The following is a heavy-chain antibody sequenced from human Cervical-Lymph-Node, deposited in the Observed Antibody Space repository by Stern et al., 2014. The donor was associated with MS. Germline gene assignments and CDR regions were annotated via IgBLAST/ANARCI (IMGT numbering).Heavy chain of an antibody. V-gene: IGHV1-2*02. CDR2: INPNTGGT. CDR1: GYIFTGHY. D-gene: IGHD3-3*01. CDR3: ARDQRGITIFGVVTDYYYLGMDV. J-gene: IGHJ6*02. Sequence: QVQLVQSGAEVKKPGASVKVSCKTSGYIFTGHYIHWVRQAPGQGLEWMAWINPNTGGTKYAQKFQGRVTMSRDTSISTAYVELSSLTSDDTAVYYCARDQRGITIFGVVTDYYYLGMDVWGQGTTVTVSS.